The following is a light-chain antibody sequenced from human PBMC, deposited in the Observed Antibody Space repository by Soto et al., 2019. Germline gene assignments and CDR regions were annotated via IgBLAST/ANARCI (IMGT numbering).Light chain of an antibody. J-gene: IGKJ1*01. CDR2: GAS. Sequence: EIVLTQSPSTLSVSTGERATLSCRASQSVSSSYLAWYQQKPGQAPRLLIYGASSRATGIPDRFSGSGSGTDFTLTISRLEPEDFAVYYCQQYGSSPVPFGQGTKVDIK. V-gene: IGKV3-20*01. CDR3: QQYGSSPVP. CDR1: QSVSSSY.